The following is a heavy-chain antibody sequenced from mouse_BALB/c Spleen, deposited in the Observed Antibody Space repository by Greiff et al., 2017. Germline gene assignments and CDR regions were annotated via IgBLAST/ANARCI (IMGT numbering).Heavy chain of an antibody. V-gene: IGHV7-1*02. Sequence: EVQRVESGGGLVQPGGSLRLSCATSGFTFSDFYMEWVRQPPGKRLEWIAASRNKANDYTTEYSASVKGRFIVSRDTSQSILYLQMNALRAEDTAIYDGERDAWGGDYVAMDYWGQGTPVTVPP. CDR2: SRNKANDYTT. CDR1: GFTFSDFY. CDR3: ERDAWGGDYVAMDY. J-gene: IGHJ4*01.